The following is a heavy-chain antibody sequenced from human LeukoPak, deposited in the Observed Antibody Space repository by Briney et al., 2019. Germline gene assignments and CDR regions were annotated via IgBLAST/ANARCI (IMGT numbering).Heavy chain of an antibody. CDR2: IYTSGST. Sequence: PPETLSLTCTVSGGSISSYYWSWIRQPAGKGLEWIGRIYTSGSTNYNPSLKSRVTMSVDTSKNQFSLKLSSVTAADTAVYYCARDLNSFYPSTFDYWGQGTLVTVSS. CDR1: GGSISSYY. D-gene: IGHD2/OR15-2a*01. J-gene: IGHJ4*02. V-gene: IGHV4-4*07. CDR3: ARDLNSFYPSTFDY.